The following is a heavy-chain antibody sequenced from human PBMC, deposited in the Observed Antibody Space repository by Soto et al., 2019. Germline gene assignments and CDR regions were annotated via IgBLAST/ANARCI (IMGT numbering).Heavy chain of an antibody. V-gene: IGHV4-4*07. J-gene: IGHJ6*02. D-gene: IGHD2-15*01. CDR3: AGIREDIYYGMDV. CDR2: IYARGDT. Sequence: ETLSLTCNVYGGSMSRYYWNWIRQPAGKGLEWIGRIYARGDTKYNPSLESRVTMLVDTAKNELYLKSKSVTAADTAVYFCAGIREDIYYGMDVWGQGTTVTVSS. CDR1: GGSMSRYY.